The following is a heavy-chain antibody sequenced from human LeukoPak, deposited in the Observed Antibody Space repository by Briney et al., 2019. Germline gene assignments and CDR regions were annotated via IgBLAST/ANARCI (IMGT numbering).Heavy chain of an antibody. D-gene: IGHD3-9*01. J-gene: IGHJ6*03. CDR3: ARELNRAHYDILTGYYKYYYYMDV. Sequence: PGGSLRLSCAASGFTVSSNYMSWVRQAPGKGLEWVSVIYSGGSTYYADSVKGRFTISRDNSKNTLYLQMNSLRAEDTAVYYCARELNRAHYDILTGYYKYYYYMDVWGKGTTVTISS. V-gene: IGHV3-66*01. CDR2: IYSGGST. CDR1: GFTVSSNY.